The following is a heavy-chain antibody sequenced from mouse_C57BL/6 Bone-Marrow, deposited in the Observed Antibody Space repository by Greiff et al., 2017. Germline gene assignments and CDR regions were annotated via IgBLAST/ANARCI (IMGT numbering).Heavy chain of an antibody. CDR3: ARFWLLRDY. V-gene: IGHV1-64*01. CDR2: IHPNSGST. CDR1: GYTFTSYW. Sequence: QVQLQQPGAELVKPGASVKLSCKASGYTFTSYWMHWVKQRPGQGLEWIGMIHPNSGSTNYNEKFKSKATLTVDKSSSTAYMQLSSLTSEDSAAYYCARFWLLRDYWGQGTTLTVSS. D-gene: IGHD2-3*01. J-gene: IGHJ2*01.